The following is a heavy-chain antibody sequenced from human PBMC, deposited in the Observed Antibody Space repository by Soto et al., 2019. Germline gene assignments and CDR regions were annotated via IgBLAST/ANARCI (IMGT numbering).Heavy chain of an antibody. D-gene: IGHD2-15*01. CDR3: ARDVVRSSGGDX. J-gene: IGHJ5*02. CDR2: IIPIFSKT. CDR1: GGTFSTSS. V-gene: IGHV1-69*01. Sequence: QVQLVQSGAEVKEPGTSVKVSCKASGGTFSTSSFVWVRQGPGQGLEWMGGIIPIFSKTNVAQKFQGRVTFTADESTRTAYMELSSLRSEDTAIYYCARDVVRSSGGDXWXXGTLVTVSS.